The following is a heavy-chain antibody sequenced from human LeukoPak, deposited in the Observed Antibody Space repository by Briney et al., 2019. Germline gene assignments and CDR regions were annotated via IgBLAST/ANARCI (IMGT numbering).Heavy chain of an antibody. CDR2: TSGSGRST. CDR3: AKAERWLPDS. J-gene: IGHJ5*01. CDR1: GFTFSSYV. V-gene: IGHV3-23*01. Sequence: PGGSLRLSCAASGFTFSSYVMSWVRQTPGKGLEWVSATSGSGRSTYYADSVKGRFTISRDNSKNTLYLQMNSLRAEDTAVYYCAKAERWLPDSWGQRTLVTVSS. D-gene: IGHD6-19*01.